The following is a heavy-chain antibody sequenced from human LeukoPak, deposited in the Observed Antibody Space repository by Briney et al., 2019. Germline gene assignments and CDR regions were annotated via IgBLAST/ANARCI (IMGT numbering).Heavy chain of an antibody. CDR2: ISFDGLNK. J-gene: IGHJ4*02. CDR1: RFTFSYYA. CDR3: ARSELFYGSVSYYHLDY. Sequence: GRSLRLSCAASRFTFSYYAMHWVRQAPGKGLEWVAVISFDGLNKYYADSVKGRFTISRDNSKDTLYLQVIRLRPEDTALYFCARSELFYGSVSYYHLDYWGQGTLVTVSS. D-gene: IGHD3-10*01. V-gene: IGHV3-30*04.